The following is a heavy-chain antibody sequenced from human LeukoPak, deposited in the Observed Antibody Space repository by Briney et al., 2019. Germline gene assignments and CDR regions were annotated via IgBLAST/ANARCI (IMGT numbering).Heavy chain of an antibody. J-gene: IGHJ4*02. CDR1: GGSISSYY. Sequence: SETLSLTCTVSGGSISSYYWSWIRQPPGKGLEWIGYIYYSGSTNYNPSLKSRVTISVDTSKNQFSLKLSSVTAADTAVYYCARGGQSHYFDYWGQGTLDTVSS. CDR2: IYYSGST. CDR3: ARGGQSHYFDY. V-gene: IGHV4-59*01.